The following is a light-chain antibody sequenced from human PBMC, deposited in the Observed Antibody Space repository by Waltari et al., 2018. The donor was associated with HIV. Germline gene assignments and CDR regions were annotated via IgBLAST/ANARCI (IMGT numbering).Light chain of an antibody. CDR3: TSYISSSIPV. Sequence: QSALTQPASVSGSPGQSITISCTGTRSDINIYNSVSWYQHHPGKAPKVIIYEVTNRPAAVSTPSSGSQAADTASLTISGLQAEDDADYFCTSYISSSIPVFGGGTKLTVL. J-gene: IGLJ3*02. V-gene: IGLV2-14*01. CDR1: RSDINIYNS. CDR2: EVT.